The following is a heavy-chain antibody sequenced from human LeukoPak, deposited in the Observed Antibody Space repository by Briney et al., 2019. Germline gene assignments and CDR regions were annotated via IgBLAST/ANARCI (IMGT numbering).Heavy chain of an antibody. CDR2: IYRFGNT. CDR1: GDSISSDY. J-gene: IGHJ1*01. Sequence: SETLSLTCTVSGDSISSDYWSWIRQPPGKGLEWIGYIYRFGNTDYNPSLMRRVTISLDTSKKQLSLSLTSVTAADTAVYYCAGRGQRYFRDWGQGTLVTVSS. CDR3: AGRGQRYFRD. V-gene: IGHV4-4*08.